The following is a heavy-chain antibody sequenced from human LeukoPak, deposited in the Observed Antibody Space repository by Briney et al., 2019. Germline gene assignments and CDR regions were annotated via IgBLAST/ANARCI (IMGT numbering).Heavy chain of an antibody. CDR3: ARMSRKYYYDSSGYYLFDY. CDR1: GYTFTSYD. V-gene: IGHV1-8*01. D-gene: IGHD3-22*01. CDR2: MNPNSGNT. Sequence: GASVKVSCKASGYTFTSYDINWVRQATGQGLEWMGWMNPNSGNTGYAQKFQGRVTMTRNTSISTAYMELSSLRSEDTAVYYCARMSRKYYYDSSGYYLFDYWGQGTLVTVSS. J-gene: IGHJ4*02.